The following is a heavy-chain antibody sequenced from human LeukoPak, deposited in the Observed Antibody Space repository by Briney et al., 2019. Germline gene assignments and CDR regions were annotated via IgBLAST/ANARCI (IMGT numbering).Heavy chain of an antibody. D-gene: IGHD5-12*01. V-gene: IGHV1-18*01. CDR3: ARDARYSGYDSAFDV. Sequence: ASVKVSCKASGYTFSNYGITWVRQAPGQGLEWMGWITAYNVKTDYAQNLQGRVTMTTDTSTTTAYMELRSLRSDDTAMYYCARDARYSGYDSAFDVWGPGTMVTVSS. J-gene: IGHJ3*01. CDR2: ITAYNVKT. CDR1: GYTFSNYG.